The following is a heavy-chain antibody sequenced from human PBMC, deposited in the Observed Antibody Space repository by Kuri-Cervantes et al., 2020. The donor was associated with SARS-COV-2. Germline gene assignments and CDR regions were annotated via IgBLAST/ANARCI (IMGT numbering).Heavy chain of an antibody. V-gene: IGHV3-13*05. CDR2: IGTAGDP. J-gene: IGHJ6*02. Sequence: GESLKISCAASGFTFSSYDMHWVRQATGKGLEWVSAIGTAGDPYYPGSVKGRFTISRENAKNSLYLQMNSLRAGDTAVYYCARDLFRGKIFAEPGGMDVWGQGTTVTVSS. D-gene: IGHD3-3*01. CDR3: ARDLFRGKIFAEPGGMDV. CDR1: GFTFSSYD.